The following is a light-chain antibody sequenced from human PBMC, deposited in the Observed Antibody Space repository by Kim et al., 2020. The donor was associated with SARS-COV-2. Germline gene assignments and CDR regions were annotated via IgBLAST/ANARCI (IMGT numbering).Light chain of an antibody. J-gene: IGLJ2*01. CDR1: NIGSKS. CDR2: YDS. V-gene: IGLV3-21*04. Sequence: SYELTQPPSVSVAPGKTARITCGGNNIGSKSVHWYQQKPGQAPVLVIYYDSDRPSGIPERFSGSNSGNTATLTISRFEAGDEADYYCQVWDSSSDHYVVF. CDR3: QVWDSSSDHYVV.